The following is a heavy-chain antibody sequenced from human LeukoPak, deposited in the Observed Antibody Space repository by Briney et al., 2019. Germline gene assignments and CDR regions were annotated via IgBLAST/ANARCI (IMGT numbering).Heavy chain of an antibody. CDR2: IIPIFGTA. V-gene: IGHV1-69*05. Sequence: RASVKVSCKASGGTFSSYAISWVQQAPGQGLEWMGGIIPIFGTANYAQKFQGRVTITTDESTSTAYMELSSLRSEDTAVYYCARGHTDRTDYGDYAPYYYMDVWGKGTTVTVSS. CDR3: ARGHTDRTDYGDYAPYYYMDV. J-gene: IGHJ6*03. D-gene: IGHD4-17*01. CDR1: GGTFSSYA.